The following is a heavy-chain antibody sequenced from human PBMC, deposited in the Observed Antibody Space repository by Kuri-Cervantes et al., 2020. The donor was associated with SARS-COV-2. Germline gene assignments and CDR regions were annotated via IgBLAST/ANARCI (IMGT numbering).Heavy chain of an antibody. CDR3: AKGWNSLDP. CDR1: GFTFSSYA. D-gene: IGHD1-1*01. V-gene: IGHV3-30-3*01. J-gene: IGHJ5*02. CDR2: ISYDGSNQ. Sequence: GESLKISCAASGFTFSSYAMHWVRQAPGKGLEWVAVISYDGSNQYYADSVKGRFTISRDNSKNTLYLQMNSLRAEDTAVYYCAKGWNSLDPWGQGTLVTVSS.